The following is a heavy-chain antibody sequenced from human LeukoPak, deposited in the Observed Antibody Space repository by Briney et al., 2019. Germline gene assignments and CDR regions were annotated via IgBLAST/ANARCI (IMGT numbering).Heavy chain of an antibody. Sequence: PSETLSVTCTVSGGSISSYYWSWIRQPPGKGLEWIGYIYYSGSTNYNPSLKSRVTISVDTSKNQFSLKLSSVTAADTAVYYCARAVGVQQLAYWGQGTLVTVSS. CDR1: GGSISSYY. D-gene: IGHD6-13*01. CDR3: ARAVGVQQLAY. V-gene: IGHV4-59*01. CDR2: IYYSGST. J-gene: IGHJ4*02.